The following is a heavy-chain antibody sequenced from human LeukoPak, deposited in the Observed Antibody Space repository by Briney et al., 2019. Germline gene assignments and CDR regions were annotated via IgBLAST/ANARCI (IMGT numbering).Heavy chain of an antibody. CDR2: ISADGIRT. D-gene: IGHD1-26*01. CDR3: AKKGDQRVPLFDY. V-gene: IGHV3-23*01. Sequence: PGGSLRLSCAASGFTFSSYAMSWVRQAPGKGLEWVSGISADGIRTYYADSAKGRFTISRDNSQNTLYLQMNSLRAEDTAIYYCAKKGDQRVPLFDYWGQGTLVTVSS. J-gene: IGHJ4*02. CDR1: GFTFSSYA.